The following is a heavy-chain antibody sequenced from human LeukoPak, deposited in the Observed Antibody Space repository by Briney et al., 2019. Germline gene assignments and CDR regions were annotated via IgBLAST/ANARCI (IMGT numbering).Heavy chain of an antibody. J-gene: IGHJ4*02. CDR2: INTNTGNP. V-gene: IGHV7-4-1*02. CDR1: GYTFTSYA. CDR3: ARDQKGQWPQFHADY. Sequence: ASVKVSCKASGYTFTSYAMNWVRQAPGQGLEWMGWINTNTGNPTYAQGFTGRFVISLDTSVSTACLQISSLKAEDTAVYYCARDQKGQWPQFHADYWGQGTLVTVSS. D-gene: IGHD6-19*01.